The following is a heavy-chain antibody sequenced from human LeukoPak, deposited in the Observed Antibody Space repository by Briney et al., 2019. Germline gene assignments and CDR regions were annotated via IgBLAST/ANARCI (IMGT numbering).Heavy chain of an antibody. J-gene: IGHJ4*02. Sequence: ASVTVSCKASGGTFSSYAISWVRQAPGQGLEWMGGIIPIFGTANYAQKFQGRVTITADESTSTAYMELSSLRSEDTAVYYCARGAVIVPAAPLDYWGQGTLVTVSS. D-gene: IGHD2-2*01. CDR1: GGTFSSYA. V-gene: IGHV1-69*01. CDR3: ARGAVIVPAAPLDY. CDR2: IIPIFGTA.